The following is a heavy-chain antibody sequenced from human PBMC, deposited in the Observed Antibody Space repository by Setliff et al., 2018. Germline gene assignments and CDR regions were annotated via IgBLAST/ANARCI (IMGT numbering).Heavy chain of an antibody. J-gene: IGHJ4*02. CDR1: GFIFSNYA. CDR2: TSYDGINK. Sequence: PGGSLRLSCAASGFIFSNYAMHWVRQAPGKGLEWVAVTSYDGINKYYADSVKGRFTISRDNSKSTLCLQMSSLRAEDTAVYYCAKYVKKFAHFDYWGQGTLVTVSS. V-gene: IGHV3-30*07. D-gene: IGHD3-16*01. CDR3: AKYVKKFAHFDY.